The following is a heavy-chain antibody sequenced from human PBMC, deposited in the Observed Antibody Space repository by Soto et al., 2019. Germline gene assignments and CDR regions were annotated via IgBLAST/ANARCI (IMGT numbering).Heavy chain of an antibody. Sequence: SETQFLTSPVSGGSVSSGSYYWSWIRQPPGKGLEWIGYIYYSGSTNYNPSLKSRVTISVDTSKNQFSLKLSSVTAADTAVYYCAREQIEDYGDFSGIDYWGQGTLVTVSS. CDR3: AREQIEDYGDFSGIDY. D-gene: IGHD4-17*01. CDR2: IYYSGST. CDR1: GGSVSSGSYY. V-gene: IGHV4-61*01. J-gene: IGHJ4*02.